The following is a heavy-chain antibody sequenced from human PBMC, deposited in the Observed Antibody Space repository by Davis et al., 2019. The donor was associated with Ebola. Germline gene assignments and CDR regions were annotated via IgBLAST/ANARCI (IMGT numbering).Heavy chain of an antibody. V-gene: IGHV3-74*01. Sequence: HTGGSLRLSCAASGFTFSSYAMHWVRQAPGKGLEWVARIKTDGSTTRYADSVKGRFSISRDNTKNTLYLQMNSLRGEDTAIYYCARDTSHQLPHWLYYFYGMDVWGQGTTVTVSS. CDR2: IKTDGSTT. CDR3: ARDTSHQLPHWLYYFYGMDV. D-gene: IGHD2-2*01. CDR1: GFTFSSYA. J-gene: IGHJ6*02.